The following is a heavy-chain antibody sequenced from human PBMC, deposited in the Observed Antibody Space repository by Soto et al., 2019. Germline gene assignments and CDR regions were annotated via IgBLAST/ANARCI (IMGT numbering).Heavy chain of an antibody. CDR3: TILRDVLRYFDYFNGMDV. V-gene: IGHV3-73*01. CDR1: GFTFSGSA. D-gene: IGHD3-9*01. CDR2: IRSKANSYAT. Sequence: LRLSCAASGFTFSGSAMHWVRQASGKGLEWVGRIRSKANSYATAYAASVKGRFTISRDDSKNTAYLQMNSLKTGDTAVYYCTILRDVLRYFDYFNGMDVWGQGTTVTASS. J-gene: IGHJ6*02.